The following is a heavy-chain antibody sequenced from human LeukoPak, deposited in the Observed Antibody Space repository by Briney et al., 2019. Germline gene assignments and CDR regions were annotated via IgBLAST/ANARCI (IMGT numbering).Heavy chain of an antibody. D-gene: IGHD3-22*01. CDR3: ARSENYYDSSGESYFDY. CDR1: GVSISSYY. Sequence: SETLSLTCTVSGVSISSYYWSWIRQPAGKGLEWIGRIYTSGSTNYNPSLKSRVTMSVDTSKNQFSLKLSSVTAADTAVYYCARSENYYDSSGESYFDYWGQGTLVTVSS. V-gene: IGHV4-4*07. J-gene: IGHJ4*02. CDR2: IYTSGST.